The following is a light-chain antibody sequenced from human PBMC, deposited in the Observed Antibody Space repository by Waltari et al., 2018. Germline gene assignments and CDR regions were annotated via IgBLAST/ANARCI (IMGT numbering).Light chain of an antibody. V-gene: IGKV1-9*01. J-gene: IGKJ1*01. Sequence: DIQLTQSPSFLSASVGDRVTITCRASQDISSYLAWYQQKPGKVPKLLIYAASSLESGVPPRFSGIGSGSEFTLTISSLQPEDIATYYCQQLNSYPRTFGQGTRVEIK. CDR3: QQLNSYPRT. CDR2: AAS. CDR1: QDISSY.